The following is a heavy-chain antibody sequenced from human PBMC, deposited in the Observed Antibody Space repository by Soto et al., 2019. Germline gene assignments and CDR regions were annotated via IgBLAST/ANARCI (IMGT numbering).Heavy chain of an antibody. J-gene: IGHJ5*02. V-gene: IGHV3-48*01. Sequence: PGGSLRLSCVVSGISFSSYSMYRLRQAPGKAPEWVGYITTSGSIYYADSVKGRFTISRDSAKNSLYLQMSRLRAEDTAVYYCARDQYCTYTDRHVFNYPAPWGQGTLVTVSS. CDR2: ITTSGSI. D-gene: IGHD2-8*01. CDR3: ARDQYCTYTDRHVFNYPAP. CDR1: GISFSSYS.